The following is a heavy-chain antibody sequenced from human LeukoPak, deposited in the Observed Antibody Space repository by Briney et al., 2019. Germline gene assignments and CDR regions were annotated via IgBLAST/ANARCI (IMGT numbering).Heavy chain of an antibody. CDR2: ISAYNGNT. V-gene: IGHV1-18*01. CDR1: GYTLTSYG. J-gene: IGHJ6*02. D-gene: IGHD6-6*01. CDR3: ARDPMRGAARITHYYYYGMDV. Sequence: ASVKVSCKASGYTLTSYGISWVRQAPGQGLEWMGWISAYNGNTNYAQKLQGRVTMTTDTSTSTAYMELRSLRSDDTAVYYCARDPMRGAARITHYYYYGMDVWGQGTTVTVSS.